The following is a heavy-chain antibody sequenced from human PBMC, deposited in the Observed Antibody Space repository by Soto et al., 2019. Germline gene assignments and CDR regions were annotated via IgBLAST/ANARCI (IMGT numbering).Heavy chain of an antibody. J-gene: IGHJ6*02. CDR2: IIPIFGTA. CDR3: AGHMPRVGYGYVMDV. Sequence: QVQLVQSGAEVKKPGSSVTVSCKASGGTFSSYAISWVRQAPGQGLEWMGGIIPIFGTADYAQKFQGRVTITADESTRTAYTEVSSLRSADRAVYSCAGHMPRVGYGYVMDVWGPGTTVTVS. D-gene: IGHD5-12*01. CDR1: GGTFSSYA. V-gene: IGHV1-69*12.